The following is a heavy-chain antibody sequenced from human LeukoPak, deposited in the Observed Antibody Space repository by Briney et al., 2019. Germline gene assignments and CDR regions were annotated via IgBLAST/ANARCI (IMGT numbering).Heavy chain of an antibody. V-gene: IGHV4-38-2*02. CDR2: IYHSGST. D-gene: IGHD5-18*01. CDR1: GYSISSGYY. J-gene: IGHJ4*02. CDR3: ASIRGYSYGYLGYYFDY. Sequence: PSETLSLACTVSGYSISSGYYWGWIRQPPGKGLEWGGGIYHSGSTYYNPYLKSRVTISVATSKNQFSLKLSSVTAADTAVYYCASIRGYSYGYLGYYFDYWGQGTLVTVSS.